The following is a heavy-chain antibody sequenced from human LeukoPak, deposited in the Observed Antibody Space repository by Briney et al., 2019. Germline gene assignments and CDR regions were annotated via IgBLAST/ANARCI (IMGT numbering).Heavy chain of an antibody. V-gene: IGHV1-69*04. CDR1: GGTFSSYA. CDR3: ARDFAWELLRPVDY. CDR2: IIPILGIA. J-gene: IGHJ4*02. Sequence: ASVKVSCKASGGTFSSYAISWVRQAPGQGLEWMGRIIPILGIANYAQKFQGRVTITADKSTSTAYMELSSLRTEDTAVYYCARDFAWELLRPVDYWGQGTLVTVSS. D-gene: IGHD1-26*01.